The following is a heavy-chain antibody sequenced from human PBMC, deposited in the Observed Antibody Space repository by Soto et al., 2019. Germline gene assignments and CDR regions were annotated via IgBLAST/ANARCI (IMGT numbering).Heavy chain of an antibody. Sequence: GGSLRLSCAASGFTFISYWMHWVRQAPGKGLVWVSRINSDGSSTSYADSVKGRFTISRDNAKNTLYLQMNSLRAEDTAVYYCARVDSSSWYVSSYYYYGMDVWGQGTTVTVSS. J-gene: IGHJ6*02. CDR1: GFTFISYW. CDR3: ARVDSSSWYVSSYYYYGMDV. CDR2: INSDGSST. D-gene: IGHD6-13*01. V-gene: IGHV3-74*01.